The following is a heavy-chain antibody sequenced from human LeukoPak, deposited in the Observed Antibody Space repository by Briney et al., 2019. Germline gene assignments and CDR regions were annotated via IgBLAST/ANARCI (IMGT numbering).Heavy chain of an antibody. D-gene: IGHD3-3*01. CDR3: ARGGYYDFWSGETNWFDP. J-gene: IGHJ5*02. CDR1: GYTFTSYD. Sequence: ASVKVSCKASGYTFTSYDINWVRQATGQGLEWMGWMNPNSGNTGYAQKFQGRVTITRNTSISTAYMELSSLRSEDTAVYCCARGGYYDFWSGETNWFDPWGQGTLATVSS. V-gene: IGHV1-8*03. CDR2: MNPNSGNT.